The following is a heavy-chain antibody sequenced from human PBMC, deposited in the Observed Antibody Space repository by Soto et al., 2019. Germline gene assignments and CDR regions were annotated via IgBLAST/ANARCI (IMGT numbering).Heavy chain of an antibody. J-gene: IGHJ4*02. CDR2: ISSNGGST. D-gene: IGHD6-13*01. CDR1: GFTFSSYA. CDR3: VKDLRESIAAAGAFDY. Sequence: GGSLRLSCSASGFTFSSYAMHWVRQAPGKGLEYVSAISSNGGSTYYADSVKGRFTISRDNSKNTLYLQMSSLRAEDTAVYYCVKDLRESIAAAGAFDYWGQGTLVTVSS. V-gene: IGHV3-64D*08.